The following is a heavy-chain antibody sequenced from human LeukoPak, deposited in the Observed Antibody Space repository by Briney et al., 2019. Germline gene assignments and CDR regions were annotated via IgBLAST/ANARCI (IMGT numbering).Heavy chain of an antibody. D-gene: IGHD2-15*01. Sequence: ASVKVSCKASGYTFTSYAMHLVRQAPGQRLEWMGWMSAYNGNTNYGQKHQGRVTMTTDTSTTTAYMDLRSRRSDDTAVYYCAAPIDCSGGSCYSGLDYWGQGTLVTVSS. J-gene: IGHJ4*02. CDR1: GYTFTSYA. V-gene: IGHV1-18*01. CDR3: AAPIDCSGGSCYSGLDY. CDR2: MSAYNGNT.